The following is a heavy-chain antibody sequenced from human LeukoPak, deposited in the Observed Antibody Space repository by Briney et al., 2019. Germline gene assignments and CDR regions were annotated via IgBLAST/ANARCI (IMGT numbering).Heavy chain of an antibody. CDR1: GGSIRSYY. Sequence: PSETLSLTCTVSGGSIRSYYWSWIRQPAGKGLEWIGRVYTSGSTNYNPSLKSRVTMSVDTSKNQFSLKLSSVTAADTAVYYCARGPGQLLVGYYYYYMDVWGKGTTVTVSS. D-gene: IGHD2-2*01. V-gene: IGHV4-4*07. J-gene: IGHJ6*03. CDR2: VYTSGST. CDR3: ARGPGQLLVGYYYYYMDV.